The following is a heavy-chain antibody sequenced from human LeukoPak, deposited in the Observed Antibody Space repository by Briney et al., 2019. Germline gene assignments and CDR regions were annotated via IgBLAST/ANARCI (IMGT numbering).Heavy chain of an antibody. CDR2: ISGSGGST. J-gene: IGHJ3*02. CDR1: GFTFSSYA. V-gene: IGHV3-23*01. Sequence: GGSLRLSCAASGFTFSSYAVSWVRQAPGKGLEWVSAISGSGGSTYYADSVKGRFTISRDNSKNTLYLQMNSLRAEDTAVYYCAKVNYYDSSGNDAFDIWGQGTMVTVSS. CDR3: AKVNYYDSSGNDAFDI. D-gene: IGHD3-22*01.